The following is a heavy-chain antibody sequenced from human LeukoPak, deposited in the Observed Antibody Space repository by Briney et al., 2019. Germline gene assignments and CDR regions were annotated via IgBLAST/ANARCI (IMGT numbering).Heavy chain of an antibody. CDR2: INPNSGGT. CDR3: ARDRYYDSSGYYVWFDP. Sequence: ASVKVSCKASGYTFTSYDINWVRQAPGQGLEWMGWINPNSGGTNYAQKFQGRVTMTRDTSISTAYMELSRLRSDDTAVYYCARDRYYDSSGYYVWFDPWGQGTLVTVSS. D-gene: IGHD3-22*01. V-gene: IGHV1-2*02. CDR1: GYTFTSYD. J-gene: IGHJ5*02.